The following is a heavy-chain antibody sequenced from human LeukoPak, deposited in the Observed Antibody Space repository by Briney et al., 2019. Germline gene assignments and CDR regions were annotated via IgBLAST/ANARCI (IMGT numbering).Heavy chain of an antibody. CDR1: GFTFTNYG. J-gene: IGHJ4*02. CDR3: ARDDCSTTPCYAY. V-gene: IGHV3-33*01. D-gene: IGHD2-2*01. Sequence: GGSLRLSCATSGFTFTNYGINWVRQAPGKGLEWVAAIWYDGSKTSYTDSVKGRFTVSRDISKNTVYLQMNGLKAEDTAVYYCARDDCSTTPCYAYWGQGTLVTVSS. CDR2: IWYDGSKT.